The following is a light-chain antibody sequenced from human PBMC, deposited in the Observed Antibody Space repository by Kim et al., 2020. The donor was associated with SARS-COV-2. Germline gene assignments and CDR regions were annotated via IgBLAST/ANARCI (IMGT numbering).Light chain of an antibody. CDR2: GAS. J-gene: IGKJ2*01. V-gene: IGKV3-20*01. CDR3: QQFGSSPYT. CDR1: QTITSTS. Sequence: LSPGERATLACSASQTITSTSLAWYQQKPGQAPRLLIYGASSRATGIPDRFSGSGSGTDFTLTITRLGPEDFAVYYCQQFGSSPYTFGQGTKLEI.